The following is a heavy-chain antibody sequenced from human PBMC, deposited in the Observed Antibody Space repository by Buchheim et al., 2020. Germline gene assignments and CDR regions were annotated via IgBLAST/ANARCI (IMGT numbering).Heavy chain of an antibody. Sequence: QLQLQESGPGPVKPSETLSLTCNVSGDSISRDNYYWGWIRQPPGKGLEWIGSMYYSGNTFYNPSLKSRVTISVDTSKNQISLKVKSVTAADTAVYYCARGYSYGYSYFDPWGQGTL. CDR1: GDSISRDNYY. V-gene: IGHV4-39*07. D-gene: IGHD5-18*01. CDR3: ARGYSYGYSYFDP. J-gene: IGHJ5*02. CDR2: MYYSGNT.